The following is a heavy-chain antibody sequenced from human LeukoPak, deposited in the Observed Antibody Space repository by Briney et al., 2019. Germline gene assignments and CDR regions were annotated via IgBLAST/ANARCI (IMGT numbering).Heavy chain of an antibody. D-gene: IGHD5-18*01. Sequence: SETPSLTCTVSGGSISSSSYYWGWIRQPPGKGLEWIGSIYYSGSTYYNPSLKSRVTISVDTSKNQFSLKLSSVTAADTAVYYCARIRGYSYGHIDYWGQGTLVTVSS. J-gene: IGHJ4*02. CDR1: GGSISSSSYY. CDR3: ARIRGYSYGHIDY. V-gene: IGHV4-39*01. CDR2: IYYSGST.